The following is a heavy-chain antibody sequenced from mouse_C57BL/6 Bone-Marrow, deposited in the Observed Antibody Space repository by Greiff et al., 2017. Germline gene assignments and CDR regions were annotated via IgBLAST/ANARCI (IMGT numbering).Heavy chain of an antibody. D-gene: IGHD2-4*01. Sequence: EVKLMESGPGLVKPSQSLSLTCSVTGYSITSGYYWNWIRQFPGNKLEWMGYISYDGSNNYNPSLKNRISITRDTSKNQFYLKLNSVTTEDTATYCCARGNYDYCMDYWGQGTSVTVSS. CDR3: ARGNYDYCMDY. CDR1: GYSITSGYY. J-gene: IGHJ4*01. V-gene: IGHV3-6*01. CDR2: ISYDGSN.